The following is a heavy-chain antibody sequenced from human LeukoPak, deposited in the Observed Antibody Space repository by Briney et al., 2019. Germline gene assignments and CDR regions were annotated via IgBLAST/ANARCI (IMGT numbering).Heavy chain of an antibody. J-gene: IGHJ4*02. CDR2: INSDGSST. CDR1: GFTFSSYW. V-gene: IGHV3-74*01. D-gene: IGHD3-3*01. Sequence: GGSLRLSCAASGFTFSSYWMHWVRQAPGKGLVWVSRINSDGSSTSYADSVKGRFTISRDNAKNTLYLQMNRLRAEDTAVYYCAHENYDFWSGYYTFDYWGQGTLVTASS. CDR3: AHENYDFWSGYYTFDY.